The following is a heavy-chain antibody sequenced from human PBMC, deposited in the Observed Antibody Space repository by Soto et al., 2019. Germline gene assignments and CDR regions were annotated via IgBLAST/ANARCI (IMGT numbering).Heavy chain of an antibody. CDR3: AREPSNWNYCFDY. Sequence: PGGSLRLSCAASGFTFSDYYMSWIRQAPGKGLEWVSYISSSGTTIFYADSLRGRFTISRDNAKKSLYLQMNSLRGEDTAVYYCAREPSNWNYCFDYWGQGTLVTV. V-gene: IGHV3-11*01. J-gene: IGHJ4*02. CDR1: GFTFSDYY. CDR2: ISSSGTTI. D-gene: IGHD1-7*01.